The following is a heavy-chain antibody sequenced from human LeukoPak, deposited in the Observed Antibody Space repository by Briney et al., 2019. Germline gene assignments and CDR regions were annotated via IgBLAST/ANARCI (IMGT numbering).Heavy chain of an antibody. D-gene: IGHD3-3*01. Sequence: SETLSLTCTVSGDSISSDYWRWISQPPRERLEWIGYIYRFGNTDENPSLMRRVTISLDTSKKQLSLNLTSVTAADTAVYYCAGRGQSFFRDWGQGTLVTVSS. CDR1: GDSISSDY. CDR3: AGRGQSFFRD. V-gene: IGHV4-59*12. J-gene: IGHJ1*01. CDR2: IYRFGNT.